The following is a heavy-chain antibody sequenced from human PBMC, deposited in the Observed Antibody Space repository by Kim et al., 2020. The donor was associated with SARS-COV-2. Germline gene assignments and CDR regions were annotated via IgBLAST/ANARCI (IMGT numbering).Heavy chain of an antibody. D-gene: IGHD5-18*01. CDR1: GYSFTGYA. CDR2: INAGNGNT. V-gene: IGHV1-3*01. J-gene: IGHJ5*02. CDR3: ARANHFHGTSIQGWFDP. Sequence: ASVKVSCKASGYSFTGYALHWVRQAPGQTLEWMGWINAGNGNTKYSQKFQGRVTITRDTSASTHYMELSSLRSEDTAVYYCARANHFHGTSIQGWFDPWGQGTLVTVSS.